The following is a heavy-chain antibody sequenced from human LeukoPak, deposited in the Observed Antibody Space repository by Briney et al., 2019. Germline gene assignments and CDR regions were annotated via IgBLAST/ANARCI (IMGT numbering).Heavy chain of an antibody. CDR2: IYHSGST. Sequence: SETLSLTCTVSGGSISSGGYYWSWIRQPPGKGLEWIGYIYHSGSTYYNPSLKSRVTISVDKSKNQFSLKLSSVTAADTAVYYCARRDWSSNYYFDYWGQGTLVTVSS. CDR3: ARRDWSSNYYFDY. CDR1: GGSISSGGYY. V-gene: IGHV4-30-2*01. D-gene: IGHD6-13*01. J-gene: IGHJ4*02.